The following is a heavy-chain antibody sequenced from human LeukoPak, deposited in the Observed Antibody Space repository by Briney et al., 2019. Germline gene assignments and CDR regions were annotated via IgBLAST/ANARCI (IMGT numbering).Heavy chain of an antibody. J-gene: IGHJ3*02. CDR3: ARDPGDAFDI. Sequence: PSETLSLTCTVSVGSISSGDYYWSWIRQPPGKGLEWIGYIYYSGSTYYNPSLKSRITISVDTSKTQFSLKLSSVTAADTAMYYCARDPGDAFDIWGQGTMVTVSS. CDR1: VGSISSGDYY. CDR2: IYYSGST. V-gene: IGHV4-30-4*08.